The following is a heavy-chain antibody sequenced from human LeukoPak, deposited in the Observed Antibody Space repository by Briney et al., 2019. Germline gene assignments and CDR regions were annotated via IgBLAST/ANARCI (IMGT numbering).Heavy chain of an antibody. D-gene: IGHD3-22*01. Sequence: SETLSLTCAVSNGSISSFYWSWVRQPAGQGLGWIGPIYTRGTTNDNPALKRRVTMSVDTPKNQFPLKLSSVTAADTAVYYCARVYYDSSGLYYFDYWGQGTLVTVSS. J-gene: IGHJ4*02. CDR1: NGSISSFY. CDR3: ARVYYDSSGLYYFDY. CDR2: IYTRGTT. V-gene: IGHV4-4*07.